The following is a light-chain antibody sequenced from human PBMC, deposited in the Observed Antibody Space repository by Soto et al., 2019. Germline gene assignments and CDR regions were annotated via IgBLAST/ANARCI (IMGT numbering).Light chain of an antibody. CDR2: WAS. CDR1: QSVLYRSNNKNY. CDR3: QLYYSTPAT. Sequence: DIVMTQSPDSLAVSMGARATINCKSSQSVLYRSNNKNYLAWYQQKPGQPPKLLIYWASTRESGVPDRFSGSGSGTDFTLTISSLQAEDVAVYYCQLYYSTPATFGQGTKLEIK. J-gene: IGKJ2*01. V-gene: IGKV4-1*01.